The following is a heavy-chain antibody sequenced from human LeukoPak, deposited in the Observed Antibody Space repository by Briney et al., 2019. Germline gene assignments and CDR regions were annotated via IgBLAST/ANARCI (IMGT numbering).Heavy chain of an antibody. CDR2: IYTSGST. D-gene: IGHD2-2*01. Sequence: PSETLSLTCTVSGGSISSYYWSWIRQPAGKGLEGIGRIYTSGSTNDNPSLKSRVTMSVDTSKNQFALKLSSVTAADTAVYYCARLGSVAMPFDYWGQGTLVPVSS. CDR1: GGSISSYY. V-gene: IGHV4-4*07. CDR3: ARLGSVAMPFDY. J-gene: IGHJ4*02.